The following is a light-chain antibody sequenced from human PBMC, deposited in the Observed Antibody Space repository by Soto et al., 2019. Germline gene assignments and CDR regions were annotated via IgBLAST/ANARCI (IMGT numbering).Light chain of an antibody. CDR1: SSNLGSNF. CDR3: AAWDDSLSGVV. J-gene: IGLJ3*02. CDR2: MNN. Sequence: QSVLTQPPSASGTPGQRVTISCSGSSSNLGSNFVFWYQQLPGAAPKLLISMNNERPSGVPARFSGSKSGTSASLAISGLRSEDEADYHCAAWDDSLSGVVFGGGTKLTVL. V-gene: IGLV1-47*01.